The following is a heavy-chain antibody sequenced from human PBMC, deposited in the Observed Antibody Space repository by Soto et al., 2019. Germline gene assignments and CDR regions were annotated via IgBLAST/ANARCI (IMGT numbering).Heavy chain of an antibody. CDR2: IYHSGST. CDR3: ARFYYDSSGDAFDI. V-gene: IGHV4-4*02. J-gene: IGHJ3*02. D-gene: IGHD3-22*01. CDR1: GGSISSSNW. Sequence: SETLSLTCAVSGGSISSSNWWSWVRQPPGKGLEWIGEIYHSGSTNYNPSLKSRVTISVDKSKNQFSLKLSSVTAADTAVYYCARFYYDSSGDAFDIWGQGTMVTVSS.